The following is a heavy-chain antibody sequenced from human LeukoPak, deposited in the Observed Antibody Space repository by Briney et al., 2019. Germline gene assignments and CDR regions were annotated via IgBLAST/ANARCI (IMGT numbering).Heavy chain of an antibody. D-gene: IGHD4-11*01. CDR3: ARVVYSPNHNWFDP. CDR1: GYTFTDYY. V-gene: IGHV1-2*02. J-gene: IGHJ5*02. Sequence: ASVKVSCKASGYTFTDYYMHWVRQAPGQGLEWMGWINPNSGGTNYAQKFQGRVTMTRDTSISTAYMELSRLRSDDTAVYYCARVVYSPNHNWFDPWGQGTLVTVSS. CDR2: INPNSGGT.